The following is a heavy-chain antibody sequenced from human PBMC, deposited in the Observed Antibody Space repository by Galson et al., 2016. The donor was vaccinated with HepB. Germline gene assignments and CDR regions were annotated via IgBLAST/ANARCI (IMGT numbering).Heavy chain of an antibody. CDR2: FNWISGSI. Sequence: SLRLSCAPSGFTVDEYTIHWVRQAPGKGLEWVSFFNWISGSIDYADSVKGRFTISRDNAKNSLYLQMSSLRSEDTALYYCVSATLGYPYGMDVWGQGTAVSGSS. CDR1: GFTVDEYT. J-gene: IGHJ6*02. CDR3: VSATLGYPYGMDV. V-gene: IGHV3-9*01. D-gene: IGHD5/OR15-5a*01.